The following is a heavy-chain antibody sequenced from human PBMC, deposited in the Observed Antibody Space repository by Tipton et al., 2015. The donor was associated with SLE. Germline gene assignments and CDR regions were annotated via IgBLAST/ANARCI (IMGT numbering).Heavy chain of an antibody. CDR3: ARSPQQLVGYYFDY. Sequence: TLSLTCAVYGGSFSAYYWSWIRQPPGKGLEWIGYIYYSGSTNYNPSLKSRVTISVDTSKNQFSLKLSSVTAADTAVYYCARSPQQLVGYYFDYWGQGTLVTVSS. D-gene: IGHD6-13*01. V-gene: IGHV4-59*08. CDR1: GGSFSAYY. CDR2: IYYSGST. J-gene: IGHJ4*02.